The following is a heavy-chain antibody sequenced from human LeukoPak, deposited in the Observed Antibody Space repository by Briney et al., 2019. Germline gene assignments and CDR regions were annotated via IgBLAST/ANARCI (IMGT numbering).Heavy chain of an antibody. Sequence: GGSLRLSCAASGFTFSSYGMHWVRQAPGKGLEWVAFIRYDGSNKYYADSVKGRFTISRDNSKNTLYLQMNSLRAEDTALYYCAKFNRVADAFDIWGQGTMVTVSS. D-gene: IGHD2-15*01. CDR1: GFTFSSYG. CDR3: AKFNRVADAFDI. J-gene: IGHJ3*02. CDR2: IRYDGSNK. V-gene: IGHV3-30*02.